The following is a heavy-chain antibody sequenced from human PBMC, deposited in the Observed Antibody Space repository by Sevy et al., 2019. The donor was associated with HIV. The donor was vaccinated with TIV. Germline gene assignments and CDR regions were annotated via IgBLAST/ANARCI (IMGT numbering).Heavy chain of an antibody. J-gene: IGHJ4*02. V-gene: IGHV3-7*01. Sequence: GGSLRLSCKASGFTFSSFWMQWVRQAPGKGLEWVANIRQDGNEIYYGDFVKGRFPISRDNAKNALYLQMDGLRAEDTGLYYCARRYFDLWGQGTLVTVSS. CDR2: IRQDGNEI. CDR1: GFTFSSFW. CDR3: ARRYFDL.